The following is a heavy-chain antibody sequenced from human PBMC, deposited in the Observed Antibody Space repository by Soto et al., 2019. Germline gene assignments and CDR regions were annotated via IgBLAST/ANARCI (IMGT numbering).Heavy chain of an antibody. Sequence: PGGSLRLSCAASGFTFSSYSMNWVRQAPGKGLEWVSSISSSSSYIYYADSVKGRFTISRDNAKNSLYLQMNSLRAEDTAVYYCARGATIFGPEGTHGSNWFGPWGQGPLVTVAS. CDR1: GFTFSSYS. D-gene: IGHD3-3*01. V-gene: IGHV3-21*01. CDR2: ISSSSSYI. CDR3: ARGATIFGPEGTHGSNWFGP. J-gene: IGHJ5*02.